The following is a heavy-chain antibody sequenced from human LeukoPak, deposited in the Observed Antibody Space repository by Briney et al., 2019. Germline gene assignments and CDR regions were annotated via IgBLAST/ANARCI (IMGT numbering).Heavy chain of an antibody. CDR3: AKVALGYCSGASCHYFDY. D-gene: IGHD2-15*01. CDR2: ISTIGAST. J-gene: IGHJ4*02. V-gene: IGHV3-23*01. Sequence: PGGSLRLSCAASGFTFSGYAMSWVRQAPGKGLEWVSSISTIGASTYYADSVKGRFTISRDNSKNTLYLQMSSLRGEDTAVYYCAKVALGYCSGASCHYFDYGGQGTPVTLSS. CDR1: GFTFSGYA.